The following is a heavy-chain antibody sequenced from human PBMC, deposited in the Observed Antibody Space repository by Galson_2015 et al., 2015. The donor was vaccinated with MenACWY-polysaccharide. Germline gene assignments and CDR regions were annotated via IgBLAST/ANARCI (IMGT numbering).Heavy chain of an antibody. J-gene: IGHJ4*02. CDR3: ARVDCSGGHCYFAY. D-gene: IGHD2-15*01. CDR1: VDSLNNYS. CDR2: IIPFATME. Sequence: SCKASVDSLNNYSIGWVRQAPGQGLEWMGRIIPFATMENYAQKFQGRVTISADTSANTVYMQLSSLRSDDTAVYFCARVDCSGGHCYFAYWGQGTLVTVSS. V-gene: IGHV1-69*02.